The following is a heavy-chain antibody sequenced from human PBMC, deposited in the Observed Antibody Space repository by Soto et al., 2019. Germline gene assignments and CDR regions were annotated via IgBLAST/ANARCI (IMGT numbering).Heavy chain of an antibody. Sequence: QVQLVQSGAEVKEPGASVKVSCKASGYTFTTYDIYWMRQATGQGLGGMGWMNPYTGNTGYAQKFQGRVTVTRNTSISTVYMEMSGLRLDDTAVYYCARRKERSGPHYFDYWGQGSQVTVSS. D-gene: IGHD6-25*01. J-gene: IGHJ4*02. V-gene: IGHV1-8*01. CDR1: GYTFTTYD. CDR3: ARRKERSGPHYFDY. CDR2: MNPYTGNT.